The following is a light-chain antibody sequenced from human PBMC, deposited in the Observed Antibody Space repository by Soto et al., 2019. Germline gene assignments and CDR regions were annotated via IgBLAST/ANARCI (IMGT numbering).Light chain of an antibody. CDR3: QSYDRSLSAPV. V-gene: IGLV1-40*01. CDR2: ANS. CDR1: NSNIGAGYD. Sequence: QSVLTQPPSVSGAPGQRGTISCTGSNSNIGAGYDVHWYQQLPGTAPKLLIYANSNRPSGVPDRFSGSKSGTSASLAITGLQAEDEADYYCQSYDRSLSAPVFGGGTKLTVL. J-gene: IGLJ3*02.